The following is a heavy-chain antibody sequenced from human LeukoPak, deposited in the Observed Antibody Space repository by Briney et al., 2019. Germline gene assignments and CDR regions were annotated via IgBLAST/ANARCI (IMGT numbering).Heavy chain of an antibody. D-gene: IGHD5-12*01. CDR1: GGSISSYY. Sequence: SETLSLTCTVSGGSISSYYWSWIRQPPGKGLEGIGYIYYSGSTNYNPSLKSRVTISVDTSKNQFSLKLSSVTAADTAVYYCARRAQGYSGYDADRFFDYWGQGTLVTVSS. CDR2: IYYSGST. CDR3: ARRAQGYSGYDADRFFDY. J-gene: IGHJ4*02. V-gene: IGHV4-59*08.